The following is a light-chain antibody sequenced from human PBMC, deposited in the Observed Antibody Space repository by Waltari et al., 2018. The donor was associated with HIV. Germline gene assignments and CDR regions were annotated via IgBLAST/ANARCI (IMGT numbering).Light chain of an antibody. CDR3: QTWATGIQV. V-gene: IGLV4-69*02. CDR1: SGHSSYA. CDR2: VDSDGSH. Sequence: QLVLTQSPSASASLGASVKLTCTLSSGHSSYAIAWHPQQPEKGPRYLMKVDSDGSHSKGDGIPDRFSGSYSGAERYLTISSLQSEDEADYYCQTWATGIQVFGGGTKLTVL. J-gene: IGLJ3*02.